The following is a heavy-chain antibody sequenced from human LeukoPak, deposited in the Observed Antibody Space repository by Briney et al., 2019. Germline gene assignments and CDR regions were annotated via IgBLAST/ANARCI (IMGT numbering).Heavy chain of an antibody. CDR2: IKQDGSEK. Sequence: GGSLRLSCAASGFTVSSNYMSWVRQAPGKGLEWVANIKQDGSEKHYVDSVKGRFTISRDNAKNSLYLQMNSLRAEDTAVYFCAKRGVVIRVILVGFHKEAYYFDSWGQGALVTVSS. CDR1: GFTVSSNY. D-gene: IGHD3-22*01. CDR3: AKRGVVIRVILVGFHKEAYYFDS. J-gene: IGHJ4*02. V-gene: IGHV3-7*01.